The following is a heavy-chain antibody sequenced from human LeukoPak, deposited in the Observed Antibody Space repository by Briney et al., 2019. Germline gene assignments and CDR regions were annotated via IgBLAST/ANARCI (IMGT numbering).Heavy chain of an antibody. J-gene: IGHJ5*02. CDR1: GYTFTGYY. V-gene: IGHV1-2*02. D-gene: IGHD4-17*01. Sequence: ASVKVSCRASGYTFTGYYMHWVRQAPGQGLEWMGWMNPNSGGTNYAQKFQGQFTLTRDTSISTAYMDLSRLRSDDTAVYYCARSGDDYGDWRLDLWGQGTPVTVSS. CDR2: MNPNSGGT. CDR3: ARSGDDYGDWRLDL.